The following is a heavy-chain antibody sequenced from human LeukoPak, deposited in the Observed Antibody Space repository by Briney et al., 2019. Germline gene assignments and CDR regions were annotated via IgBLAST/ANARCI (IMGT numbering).Heavy chain of an antibody. Sequence: SGTLSLTCAVSGGSISSSNWWSWVRQPPGKGLEWIREIYHSGSTNYNPSLKSRVTISVDKSKNQFSLKLSSVTAADTAVYYCVTLGRPLAGGYSTFDYWGQGTLVTVSS. CDR3: VTLGRPLAGGYSTFDY. CDR1: GGSISSSNW. V-gene: IGHV4-4*02. D-gene: IGHD5-18*01. J-gene: IGHJ4*02. CDR2: IYHSGST.